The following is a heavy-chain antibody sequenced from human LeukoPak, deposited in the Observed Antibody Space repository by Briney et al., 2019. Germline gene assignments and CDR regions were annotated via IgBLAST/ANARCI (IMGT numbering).Heavy chain of an antibody. D-gene: IGHD3-22*01. J-gene: IGHJ6*03. CDR2: ISSNGGST. V-gene: IGHV3-64*01. CDR3: ARDADSSGYFYYMDV. CDR1: GFTFSSYA. Sequence: GGSLRLSCAASGFTFSSYAMHWVRQAPGKGLEYVSAISSNGGSTYYANSVKGRFTISRDNSKNTLYLQMGSLRAEDMAVYYCARDADSSGYFYYMDVWGKGTTVTVSS.